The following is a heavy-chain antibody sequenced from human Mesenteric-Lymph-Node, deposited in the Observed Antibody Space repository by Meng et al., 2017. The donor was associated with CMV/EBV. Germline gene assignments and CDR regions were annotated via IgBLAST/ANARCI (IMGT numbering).Heavy chain of an antibody. J-gene: IGHJ4*02. Sequence: GESLKISCAASGFTVNNDHVSWARQLPGKGLEWLSVIDNGGKTYYVDSVKGRFTISRDNSKNTLSLQMNSLRPEDTAMYYCAGGHSGRYWGQGTLVTVSS. D-gene: IGHD6-19*01. CDR2: IDNGGKT. V-gene: IGHV3-66*02. CDR1: GFTVNNDH. CDR3: AGGHSGRY.